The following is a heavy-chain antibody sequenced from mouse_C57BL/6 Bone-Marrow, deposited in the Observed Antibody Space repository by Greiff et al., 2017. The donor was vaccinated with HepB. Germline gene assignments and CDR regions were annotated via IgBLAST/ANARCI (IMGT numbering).Heavy chain of an antibody. D-gene: IGHD3-2*02. J-gene: IGHJ2*01. Sequence: EVKLMESGGGLVQPGGSMKLSCVASGFTFSNYWMNWVRQSPEKGLEWVAQIRLKSDNYATHYAESVKGRFTISRDDSKSSVYLQMNNLRAEDTGIYYCTGSSGPLFDYWGQGTTLTVSS. V-gene: IGHV6-3*01. CDR3: TGSSGPLFDY. CDR1: GFTFSNYW. CDR2: IRLKSDNYAT.